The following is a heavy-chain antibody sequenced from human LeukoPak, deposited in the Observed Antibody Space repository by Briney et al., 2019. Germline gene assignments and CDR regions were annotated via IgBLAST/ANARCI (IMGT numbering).Heavy chain of an antibody. CDR3: AKDLSSYWVFDY. Sequence: GGSLRLSCAASGFTFSRYAMSWVRQAPGKGLEWVSTISGSGASTYYADSVKGRFTISRDNPKNTLYLQINSLRAEDTAVYYCAKDLSSYWVFDYWGQGTLVTVSS. D-gene: IGHD2-15*01. V-gene: IGHV3-23*01. CDR1: GFTFSRYA. J-gene: IGHJ4*02. CDR2: ISGSGAST.